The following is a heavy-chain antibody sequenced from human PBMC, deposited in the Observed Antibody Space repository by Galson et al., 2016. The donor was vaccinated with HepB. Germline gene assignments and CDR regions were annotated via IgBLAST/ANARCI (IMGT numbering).Heavy chain of an antibody. D-gene: IGHD6-19*01. CDR3: AREGPYSAWFVIDY. Sequence: SLRLSCAASGFAFSSHGLYWVRQAPGKGLEWVSVIWSDGSNKYYADSVKGRFTISRDNSKNTLYLQMNSLRAEDTAVYYCAREGPYSAWFVIDYWGQGALVTVSS. J-gene: IGHJ4*02. V-gene: IGHV3-33*01. CDR2: IWSDGSNK. CDR1: GFAFSSHG.